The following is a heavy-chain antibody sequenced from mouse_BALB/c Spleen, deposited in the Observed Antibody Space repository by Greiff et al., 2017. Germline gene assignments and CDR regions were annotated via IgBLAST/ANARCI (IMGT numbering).Heavy chain of an antibody. CDR1: GFTFSSYA. CDR3: ATTATVREEGYFDY. D-gene: IGHD1-2*01. V-gene: IGHV5-6-5*01. CDR2: ISSGGST. J-gene: IGHJ2*01. Sequence: EVLLVESGGGLVQPGGSRKLSCAASGFTFSSYAMSWVRQTPEKRLEWVASISSGGSTYYPDSVKGRFTISRDNARNILYLQMSSLRSEDTAMYYGATTATVREEGYFDYWGQGTTLTVSS.